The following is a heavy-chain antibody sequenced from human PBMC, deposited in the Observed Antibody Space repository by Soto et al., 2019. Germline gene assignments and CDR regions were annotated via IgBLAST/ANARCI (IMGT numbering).Heavy chain of an antibody. J-gene: IGHJ3*02. CDR1: GYTFTSYD. V-gene: IGHV1-8*01. CDR3: ARGINYYDSGDDAFDI. CDR2: MNPNSGNT. D-gene: IGHD3-10*01. Sequence: QVQLVQSGAEVKKPGASVKVSCKSSGYTFTSYDINWVRQATGQGLAWMGWMNPNSGNTGYAQKFQGRVNMTRNTSISTAYMELSSLRSEDTAVYYCARGINYYDSGDDAFDIWGQGTMCNVSS.